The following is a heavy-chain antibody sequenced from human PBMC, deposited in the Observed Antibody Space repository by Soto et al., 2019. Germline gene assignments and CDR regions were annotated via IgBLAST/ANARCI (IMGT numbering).Heavy chain of an antibody. Sequence: GGSLRLSCVGSGFIFSTNGMHLVRQTPGKGLEWVAFMSYDGSDTFYADSVKGRFTISRDNSKNTLFLHMSNLRAEDTAMYYCTIVRVADSALDHWGQGTLVTVSS. V-gene: IGHV3-30*02. CDR3: TIVRVADSALDH. CDR1: GFIFSTNG. J-gene: IGHJ4*02. CDR2: MSYDGSDT. D-gene: IGHD3-10*02.